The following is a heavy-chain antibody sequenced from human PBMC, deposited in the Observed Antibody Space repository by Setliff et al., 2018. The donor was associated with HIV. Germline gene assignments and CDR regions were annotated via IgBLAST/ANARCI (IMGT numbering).Heavy chain of an antibody. Sequence: SVKVSCKASGYSFSKYGISWVRQAPGQGLEWMGGIIPILGTATYTQKFQDRVTITADKSTRTVYMELSSLRSEDTAVYYCASALNDYGGALDYWGQGTLVTVSS. V-gene: IGHV1-69*10. D-gene: IGHD4-17*01. CDR3: ASALNDYGGALDY. CDR1: GYSFSKYG. J-gene: IGHJ4*02. CDR2: IIPILGTA.